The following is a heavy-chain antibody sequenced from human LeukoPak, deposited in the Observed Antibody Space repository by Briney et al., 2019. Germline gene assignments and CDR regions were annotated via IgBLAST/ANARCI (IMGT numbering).Heavy chain of an antibody. D-gene: IGHD5-18*01. CDR2: IYNSGST. CDR3: ARHTAVFGSSSGAFDF. J-gene: IGHJ2*01. Sequence: PSETLSLTCTVSGGSLSNYYWSWIRQPAGKGLEWIGRIYNSGSTDFNPSLKSRVAMSQDTSRNHFSLKLSSVTAADTATYYCARHTAVFGSSSGAFDFWSRGTLVTVSS. V-gene: IGHV4-4*07. CDR1: GGSLSNYY.